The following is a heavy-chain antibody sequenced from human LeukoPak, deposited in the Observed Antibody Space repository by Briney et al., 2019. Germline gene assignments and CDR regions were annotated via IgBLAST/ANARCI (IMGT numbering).Heavy chain of an antibody. CDR2: IIPIFGTA. Sequence: AASVKVSCKASGGTFSSYAISWVRQAPGQGLEWMGGIIPIFGTANYAQKFQGRVTITADESTSTAYMELSSLRSEDTAVYYCARATPGVRTTHNWFDPWGQGTLVTVSS. D-gene: IGHD3-10*01. V-gene: IGHV1-69*13. J-gene: IGHJ5*02. CDR1: GGTFSSYA. CDR3: ARATPGVRTTHNWFDP.